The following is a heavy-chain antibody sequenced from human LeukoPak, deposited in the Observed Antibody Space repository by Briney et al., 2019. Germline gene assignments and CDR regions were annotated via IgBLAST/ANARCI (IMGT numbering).Heavy chain of an antibody. J-gene: IGHJ6*03. V-gene: IGHV3-21*01. CDR2: ITYDSSYI. CDR1: GFTFSSYN. D-gene: IGHD1-26*01. CDR3: ARDPYSGNYYAYYYYYMDV. Sequence: GGSLRLSCAASGFTFSSYNMNWVRQAPGKGLEWVSSITYDSSYIYYADSVKGRFTISRDNAKNSLYLQMNSLTAEDTAVYYCARDPYSGNYYAYYYYYMDVWGKGTTVTVSS.